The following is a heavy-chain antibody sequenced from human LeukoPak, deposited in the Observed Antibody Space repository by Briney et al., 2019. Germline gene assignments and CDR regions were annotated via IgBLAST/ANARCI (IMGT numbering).Heavy chain of an antibody. D-gene: IGHD3-10*01. CDR1: GGSSSSDS. V-gene: IGHV4-59*01. J-gene: IGHJ4*02. CDR2: IHYNGST. Sequence: SETLSLTCTVSGGSSSSDSWNWIRQSPGKGLEWIGYIHYNGSTKYNPSLKSRVTISVDTFKNQFSLKLNSVTAADTAVYYCSREGPMVRGAFDYWGQGTLVTVSS. CDR3: SREGPMVRGAFDY.